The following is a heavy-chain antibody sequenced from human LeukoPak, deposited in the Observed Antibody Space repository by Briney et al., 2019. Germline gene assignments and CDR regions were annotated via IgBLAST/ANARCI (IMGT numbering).Heavy chain of an antibody. CDR1: GYTFTGYY. D-gene: IGHD3-3*01. CDR3: ARLSAEMSLWSGYYNFDY. J-gene: IGHJ4*02. V-gene: IGHV1-2*02. CDR2: INPNSGGT. Sequence: GASVKVSCKASGYTFTGYYMHWVRQAPGQGLEWMGWINPNSGGTNYAQKFQGRVTMTRDTSISTAYMELSRLRSDDTAVYYCARLSAEMSLWSGYYNFDYWGQGTLVIVSS.